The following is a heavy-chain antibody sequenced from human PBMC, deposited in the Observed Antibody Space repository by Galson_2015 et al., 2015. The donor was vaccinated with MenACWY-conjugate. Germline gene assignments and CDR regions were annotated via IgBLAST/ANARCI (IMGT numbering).Heavy chain of an antibody. CDR1: GFTFSSYR. D-gene: IGHD6-19*01. V-gene: IGHV3-21*01. J-gene: IGHJ4*02. Sequence: SLRLSCAASGFTFSSYRMNWVRQAPGKGLEWVSSISSSSSYIYYADSVKGRFTISRDNAKNSLYLQMNSLRAEDTAVYYCARLYSLQYSSGGFDYWGQGTLVTVSS. CDR3: ARLYSLQYSSGGFDY. CDR2: ISSSSSYI.